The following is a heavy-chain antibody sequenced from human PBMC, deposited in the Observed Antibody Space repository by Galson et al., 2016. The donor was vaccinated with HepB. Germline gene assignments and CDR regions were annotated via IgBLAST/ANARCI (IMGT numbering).Heavy chain of an antibody. CDR2: ISTSGTNT. D-gene: IGHD5-24*01. J-gene: IGHJ4*02. CDR1: GFTFGVYY. CDR3: ARDPGYITAAPFFDY. Sequence: SLRLSCAASGFTFGVYYMTWIRQAPGKGLEWVSYISTSGTNTYYADSVKGRFTISRDNAKNSLYVQMNSLRVEDTALYYCARDPGYITAAPFFDYWGQGTLVTVSS. V-gene: IGHV3-11*04.